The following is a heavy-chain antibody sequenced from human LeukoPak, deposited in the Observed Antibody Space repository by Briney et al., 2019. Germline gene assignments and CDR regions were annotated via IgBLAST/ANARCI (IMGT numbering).Heavy chain of an antibody. J-gene: IGHJ3*02. Sequence: GASVKVSCKASGYTFTGYYMHWVRQAPGQGLEWMGWINPNSGGTNYTQKFQGRVTMTRDTSISTAYMELSRLRSDDTAVYYCASPTYDGYDAFDIWGQGTMVTVSS. V-gene: IGHV1-2*02. D-gene: IGHD5-24*01. CDR1: GYTFTGYY. CDR2: INPNSGGT. CDR3: ASPTYDGYDAFDI.